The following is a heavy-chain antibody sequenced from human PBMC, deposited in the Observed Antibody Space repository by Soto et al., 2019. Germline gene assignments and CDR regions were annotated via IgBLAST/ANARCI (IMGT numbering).Heavy chain of an antibody. V-gene: IGHV3-30-3*01. D-gene: IGHD5-18*01. Sequence: VQLVESGGGLVQPGGSLRLSCAASGFTFSSYAMHWVRQAPGKGLEWVAVISYDGSNKYYADSVKGRFTISRDNSKNTLYLQMNSLRAEDTAVYYCAREADTAMAPYYFDYWGQGTLVTVSS. CDR1: GFTFSSYA. CDR2: ISYDGSNK. J-gene: IGHJ4*02. CDR3: AREADTAMAPYYFDY.